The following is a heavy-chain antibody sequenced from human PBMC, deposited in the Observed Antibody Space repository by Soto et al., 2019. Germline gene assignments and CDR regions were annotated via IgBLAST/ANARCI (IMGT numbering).Heavy chain of an antibody. CDR2: IYYSGST. J-gene: IGHJ6*02. D-gene: IGHD3-3*01. Sequence: QVQLQESGPGLVKPSQTLSLTCTVSGGSISSGDYYWSWIRQPPGKGLEWIGYIYYSGSTYYNPSLKSRVTISVDTSKNQFSLKLSSVTAADTAVYYCATQGPTIFGVQPKKAPSDGATYYYYYGMDVWGQGTTVTVSS. CDR1: GGSISSGDYY. V-gene: IGHV4-30-4*01. CDR3: ATQGPTIFGVQPKKAPSDGATYYYYYGMDV.